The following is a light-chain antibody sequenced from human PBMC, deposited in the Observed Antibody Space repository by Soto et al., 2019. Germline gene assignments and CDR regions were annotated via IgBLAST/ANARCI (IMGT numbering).Light chain of an antibody. V-gene: IGKV3-20*01. CDR1: QSVSSGD. CDR3: QQYGGSSYT. J-gene: IGKJ2*01. Sequence: EIVLTQSPGTLSLSPGERATLSCRASQSVSSGDLAWYQQKPGQAPRLLIYAASSRATGIPDRFSGSGSGTDFTLTISRLEPEDFAVYYCQQYGGSSYTFGQGTKVEIK. CDR2: AAS.